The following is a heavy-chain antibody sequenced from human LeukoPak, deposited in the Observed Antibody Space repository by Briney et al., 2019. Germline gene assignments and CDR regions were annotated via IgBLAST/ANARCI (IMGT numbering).Heavy chain of an antibody. D-gene: IGHD6-13*01. CDR1: GGSISSGGYY. CDR3: ATAGSSNWHYFDY. Sequence: SETLSLTCTVSGGSISSGGYYWSWIRQHPGKGLEWIGYIYYSGSPYYNPSLKSRVAISVDTSKNQFSLKLSSVTAADTAVYYCATAGSSNWHYFDYWDQGTLVTVSS. J-gene: IGHJ4*02. CDR2: IYYSGSP. V-gene: IGHV4-31*03.